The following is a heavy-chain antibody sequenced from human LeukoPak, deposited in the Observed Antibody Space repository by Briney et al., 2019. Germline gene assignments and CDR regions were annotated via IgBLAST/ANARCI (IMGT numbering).Heavy chain of an antibody. CDR3: ASDSPYHGMDV. J-gene: IGHJ6*02. CDR2: INSDGSAT. V-gene: IGHV3-74*01. CDR1: GFPFSSYW. Sequence: GGSLRLSCAASGFPFSSYWMHWARQVPGKGLLWVSRINSDGSATIYADSVRGRFTISRDNAKNTLYLQMSGLRVEDTAVYHCASDSPYHGMDVWGQGTTVTVSS.